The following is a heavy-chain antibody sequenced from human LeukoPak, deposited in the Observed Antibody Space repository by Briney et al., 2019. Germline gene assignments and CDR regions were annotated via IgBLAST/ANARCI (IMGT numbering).Heavy chain of an antibody. CDR3: GRFGYVAAVDS. Sequence: GGSLRLSYAASGFTFSSYWMTWVRQAPGKGLEWVANIEPAGSATFYVDSVKGRFTISRDNARNLLFLQMNNLRAEDSAVYHCGRFGYVAAVDSWGQGALVTVSS. V-gene: IGHV3-7*01. CDR2: IEPAGSAT. J-gene: IGHJ4*02. D-gene: IGHD2-15*01. CDR1: GFTFSSYW.